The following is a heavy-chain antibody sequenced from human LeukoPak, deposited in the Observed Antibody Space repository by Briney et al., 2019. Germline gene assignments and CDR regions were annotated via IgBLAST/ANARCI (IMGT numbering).Heavy chain of an antibody. CDR1: GGTFSSYA. J-gene: IGHJ5*02. CDR3: ARDLGPTVTSPRGNWFDP. D-gene: IGHD4-17*01. V-gene: IGHV1-69*17. CDR2: IIPIFGIA. Sequence: SVKVSCKASGGTFSSYAISWVRQAPGQGLEWMGGIIPIFGIANYAQKFQGRVTITADKSTSTAYMELSSLRSEDTAVYYCARDLGPTVTSPRGNWFDPWGQGTLVTVSS.